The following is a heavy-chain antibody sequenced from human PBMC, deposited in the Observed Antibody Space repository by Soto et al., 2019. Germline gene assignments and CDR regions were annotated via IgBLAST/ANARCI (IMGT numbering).Heavy chain of an antibody. D-gene: IGHD2-2*02. J-gene: IGHJ4*02. CDR1: GGTFSGYA. CDR3: ARGSCSSTSCYKEYYFDL. Sequence: SVKVSCKASGGTFSGYAISWVRQAPGQGLEWMGEIIPMFGTSNYAQKFQGRVTITADESTSTAYMELSSLRSEDTAVYYCARGSCSSTSCYKEYYFDLWGQGTLVTVAS. CDR2: IIPMFGTS. V-gene: IGHV1-69*13.